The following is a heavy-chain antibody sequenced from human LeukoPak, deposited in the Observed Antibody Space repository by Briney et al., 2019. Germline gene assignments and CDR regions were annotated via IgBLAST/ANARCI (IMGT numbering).Heavy chain of an antibody. CDR3: AREKDFSLWDAAVDY. Sequence: SETLSLTCTVSGGSISRYYWSWIRQPPGKGLEWIGYKDYSGSTNYNRSLKSRVTISVDTSKNQFSLKLSSVTAADTAVYYCAREKDFSLWDAAVDYWGQGTLVTVSS. CDR2: KDYSGST. D-gene: IGHD3-3*01. V-gene: IGHV4-59*01. J-gene: IGHJ4*02. CDR1: GGSISRYY.